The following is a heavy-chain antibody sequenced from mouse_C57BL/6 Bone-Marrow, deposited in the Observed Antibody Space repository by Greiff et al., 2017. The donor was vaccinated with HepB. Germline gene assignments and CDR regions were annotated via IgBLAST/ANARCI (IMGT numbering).Heavy chain of an antibody. CDR1: GYTFTDYY. CDR2: IYPGSGNT. V-gene: IGHV1-76*01. Sequence: VQLQESGAELVRPGASVKLSCKASGYTFTDYYINWVKQRPGQGLEWIARIYPGSGNTYYNEKFKGKATLTAEKSSSTAYMQLSSLTSEDSAVYFCARRDYYGSSYVEAMDYWGQGTSVTVSS. D-gene: IGHD1-1*01. CDR3: ARRDYYGSSYVEAMDY. J-gene: IGHJ4*01.